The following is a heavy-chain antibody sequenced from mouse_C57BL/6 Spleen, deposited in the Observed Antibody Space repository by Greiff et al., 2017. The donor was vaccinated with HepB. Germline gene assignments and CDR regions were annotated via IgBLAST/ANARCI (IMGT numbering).Heavy chain of an antibody. J-gene: IGHJ4*01. CDR2: ISSGSSTI. CDR1: GFTFSDYG. V-gene: IGHV5-17*01. CDR3: ASAYYSKVYYAMDY. Sequence: EVQLVESGGGLVKPGGSLKLSCAASGFTFSDYGMHWVRQAPEKGLEWVAYISSGSSTIYYADTVKGRFTISRDNAKNTLFLQMTSLRSEDTAMYYCASAYYSKVYYAMDYWGQRTSVTVSS. D-gene: IGHD2-5*01.